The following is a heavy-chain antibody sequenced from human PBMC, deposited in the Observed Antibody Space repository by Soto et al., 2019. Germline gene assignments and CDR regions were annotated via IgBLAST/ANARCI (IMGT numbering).Heavy chain of an antibody. J-gene: IGHJ4*02. CDR1: GGSFSGYY. D-gene: IGHD3-10*01. V-gene: IGHV4-34*01. CDR2: INHSGST. Sequence: SETLSLTCAVYGGSFSGYYWSWIRQPPGKGLEWIGEINHSGSTNHNPSLKSRVTISVDTSKNQFSLKLSSVTAADTAVYYCARGRAPYYGSGSYNYWGQGTLVTVSS. CDR3: ARGRAPYYGSGSYNY.